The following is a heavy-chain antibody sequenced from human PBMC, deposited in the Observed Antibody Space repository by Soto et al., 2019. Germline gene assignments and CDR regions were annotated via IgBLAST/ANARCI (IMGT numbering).Heavy chain of an antibody. D-gene: IGHD1-26*01. Sequence: EVQLVQSGPEVKKPGESLKISCKASGYDFAGYWIGWVRQMPGKGLEWMGIIYPGDSDTRYSPFFQGQVTISADKSINTAYLQWTSLRASDTAIYYCVRRPGVSGISDPFDYWGQGTLVTVSS. J-gene: IGHJ4*02. CDR3: VRRPGVSGISDPFDY. CDR2: IYPGDSDT. CDR1: GYDFAGYW. V-gene: IGHV5-51*01.